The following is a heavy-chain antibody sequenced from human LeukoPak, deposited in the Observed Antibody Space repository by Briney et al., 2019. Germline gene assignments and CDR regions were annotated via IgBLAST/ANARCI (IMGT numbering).Heavy chain of an antibody. V-gene: IGHV1-2*02. J-gene: IGHJ4*02. CDR3: ARWMATVTTPDY. Sequence: ASVKVSCKASGYTFNGFYLHWVRQAPGQGLEWMGWINPNSGGTNYAQKFQGRVTMTRDTSISTAYMELSRLRSDDTAVYYCARWMATVTTPDYWGQGTLVTVSP. CDR2: INPNSGGT. D-gene: IGHD4-11*01. CDR1: GYTFNGFY.